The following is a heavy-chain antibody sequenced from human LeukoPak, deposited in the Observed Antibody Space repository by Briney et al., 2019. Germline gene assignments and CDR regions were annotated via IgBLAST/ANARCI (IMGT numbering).Heavy chain of an antibody. Sequence: GSSVKVSCKASGGTFSSYAISWVRQAPGQGLEWMGWINPNSGGTNYAQKFQGRVTMTRDTSISTAYMELSRLRSDDTAVYYCVPETGKYGDYIIFDYWGQGTLVTVSS. CDR1: GGTFSSYA. CDR3: VPETGKYGDYIIFDY. D-gene: IGHD4-17*01. CDR2: INPNSGGT. J-gene: IGHJ4*02. V-gene: IGHV1-2*02.